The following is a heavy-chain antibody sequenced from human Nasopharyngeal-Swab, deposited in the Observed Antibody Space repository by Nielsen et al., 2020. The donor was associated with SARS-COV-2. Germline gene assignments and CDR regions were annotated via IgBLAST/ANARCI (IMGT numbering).Heavy chain of an antibody. Sequence: GESLKISCKGSGYSFTSYGISWVRQAPGQGLEWMGWISAYNGNTNYAQKLQGRVTMTTDTSTSTAYMELRSLRSDDTAVYYCARDSSGYYRSWGQGTLVTVSS. D-gene: IGHD3-22*01. J-gene: IGHJ5*02. CDR1: GYSFTSYG. CDR3: ARDSSGYYRS. V-gene: IGHV1-18*01. CDR2: ISAYNGNT.